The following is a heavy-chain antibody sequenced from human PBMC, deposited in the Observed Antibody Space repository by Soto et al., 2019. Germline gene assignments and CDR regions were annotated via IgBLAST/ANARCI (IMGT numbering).Heavy chain of an antibody. D-gene: IGHD3-9*01. V-gene: IGHV4-31*03. CDR1: GASTRRDAYY. CDR2: TYYSGST. J-gene: IGHJ4*02. CDR3: AIWSWNIFTVFFDY. Sequence: PPETLSHPYSVSGASTRRDAYYWCWIRQHPGKGLEWIGYTYYSGSTYYNLSLKSRVSISLDTFSNQFSLKLRSVTAADTAVYYCAIWSWNIFTVFFDYWAQGALVTVSS.